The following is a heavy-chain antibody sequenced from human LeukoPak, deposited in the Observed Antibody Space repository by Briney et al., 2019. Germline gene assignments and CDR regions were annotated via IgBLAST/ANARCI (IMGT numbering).Heavy chain of an antibody. Sequence: ASVTVSCKASGYTLTRSYMHWVRQAPGQGLEWMGIINPSGGSTSYAQKLQGRVTMTRDTSTSTVYMELSSLRSEDTAVYYCARDGHYYDSSGYPRFYYMDVWGKGTTVAVSS. J-gene: IGHJ6*03. CDR1: GYTLTRSY. D-gene: IGHD3-22*01. CDR3: ARDGHYYDSSGYPRFYYMDV. V-gene: IGHV1-46*04. CDR2: INPSGGST.